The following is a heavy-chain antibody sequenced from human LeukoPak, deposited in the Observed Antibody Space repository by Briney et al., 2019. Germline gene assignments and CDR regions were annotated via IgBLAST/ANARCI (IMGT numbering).Heavy chain of an antibody. D-gene: IGHD3-22*01. CDR3: ARLSRSGYYYFDY. Sequence: SETLSLTCTVSGGSISSYYWSWIRQPPGKGLEWIGYIYYSGSTNYNPSLKSRVTISVDMSKNQFSLKLSSVTAADTAVYYCARLSRSGYYYFDYWGQGTLVTVSS. CDR1: GGSISSYY. J-gene: IGHJ4*02. V-gene: IGHV4-59*08. CDR2: IYYSGST.